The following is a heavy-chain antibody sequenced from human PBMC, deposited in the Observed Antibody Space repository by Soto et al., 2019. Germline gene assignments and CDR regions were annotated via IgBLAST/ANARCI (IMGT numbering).Heavy chain of an antibody. Sequence: GASVKVSCKASGYTFTGYYMHWVRQAPGQGLEWMGWISAYNGNTNYAQKLQGRVTMTTDTSTSTAYMELRSLRSDDTAVYYCARDICSGGSCYWLNWGQGTLVTVSS. D-gene: IGHD2-15*01. V-gene: IGHV1-18*04. CDR1: GYTFTGYY. CDR2: ISAYNGNT. CDR3: ARDICSGGSCYWLN. J-gene: IGHJ4*02.